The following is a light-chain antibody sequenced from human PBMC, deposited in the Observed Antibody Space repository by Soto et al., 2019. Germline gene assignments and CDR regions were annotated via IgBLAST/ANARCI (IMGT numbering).Light chain of an antibody. J-gene: IGKJ1*01. V-gene: IGKV1-5*03. Sequence: DLHMTQSPSTVSASVGDRVTITCRASQPVNPWLAWHQQKPGKAPKVLIYKTSDLENGVPSRCSGSRSGTEYTLTINSLQPDDFATYYCQQYYSRETFGQGTRVEV. CDR2: KTS. CDR1: QPVNPW. CDR3: QQYYSRET.